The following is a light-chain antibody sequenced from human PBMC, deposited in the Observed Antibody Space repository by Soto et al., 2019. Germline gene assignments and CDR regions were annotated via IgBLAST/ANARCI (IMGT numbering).Light chain of an antibody. J-gene: IGKJ4*01. CDR2: GAS. Sequence: EIVLTQSPGTLSLSPGEGATLSCRASQSVSSSYIAWYQQRPGQTPSLLIYGASTRATGIPARFSGSGPGTEFTLTISSLQSEDFAVYYCQQYNNWPPLTFGGGTKVDIK. CDR1: QSVSSS. V-gene: IGKV3-15*01. CDR3: QQYNNWPPLT.